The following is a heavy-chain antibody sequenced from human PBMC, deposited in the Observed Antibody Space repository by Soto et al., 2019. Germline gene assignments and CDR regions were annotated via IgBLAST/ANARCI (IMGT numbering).Heavy chain of an antibody. J-gene: IGHJ4*02. Sequence: GGSLRLSCAASGFTFSSYAMSWVRQAPGKGLEWVSAISGSGGSTYYADSVKGRFTISRDNSKNTLYLQMNSLRAEDTAVYYCAKDLTMYYDILTGSPTPPDYWGQGTLVTVSS. CDR3: AKDLTMYYDILTGSPTPPDY. D-gene: IGHD3-9*01. CDR2: ISGSGGST. V-gene: IGHV3-23*01. CDR1: GFTFSSYA.